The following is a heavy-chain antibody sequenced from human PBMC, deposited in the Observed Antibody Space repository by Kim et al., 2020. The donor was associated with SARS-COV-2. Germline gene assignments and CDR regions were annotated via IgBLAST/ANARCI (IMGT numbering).Heavy chain of an antibody. D-gene: IGHD5-18*01. V-gene: IGHV4-34*01. CDR3: ARLRGYSYGYPYYYGMDV. J-gene: IGHJ6*02. Sequence: KSRVTISVDTSKNQFSLKLSSVTAADTAVYYCARLRGYSYGYPYYYGMDVWGQGTTVTVSS.